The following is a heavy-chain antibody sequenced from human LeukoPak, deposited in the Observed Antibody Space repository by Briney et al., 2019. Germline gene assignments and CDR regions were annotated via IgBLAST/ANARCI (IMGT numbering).Heavy chain of an antibody. Sequence: GGSLRLSCEASGFTFSSYAMSWVSQAPGKGLEWVSSLSDTGAATYYADSVKGRFTISRDNSENTVHLQMNSLRADDTAVYYCAKGGGEVFDYWGQGTLVTVSS. D-gene: IGHD3-16*01. CDR3: AKGGGEVFDY. CDR2: LSDTGAAT. CDR1: GFTFSSYA. V-gene: IGHV3-23*01. J-gene: IGHJ4*02.